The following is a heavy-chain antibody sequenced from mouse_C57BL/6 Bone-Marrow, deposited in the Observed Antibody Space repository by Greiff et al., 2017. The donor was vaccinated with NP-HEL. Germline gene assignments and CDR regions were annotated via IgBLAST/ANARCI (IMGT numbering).Heavy chain of an antibody. CDR3: ANPVYG. Sequence: VMLVESGAELARPGASVKMSCKASGYTFTSYTMHWVKQRPGQGLEWIGYINPSSGYTKYNQKFKDKATLTADKSSSTAYMQLSSLTSEDSAVYYCANPVYGWGQGTTLTVSS. V-gene: IGHV1-4*01. J-gene: IGHJ2*01. CDR1: GYTFTSYT. CDR2: INPSSGYT. D-gene: IGHD1-1*01.